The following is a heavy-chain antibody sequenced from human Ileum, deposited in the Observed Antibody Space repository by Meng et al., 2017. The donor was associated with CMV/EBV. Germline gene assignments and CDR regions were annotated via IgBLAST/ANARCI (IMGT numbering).Heavy chain of an antibody. D-gene: IGHD2-2*01. J-gene: IGHJ6*02. CDR3: GGGVGSTSWDYYYGMDV. CDR2: FGRSSNYI. CDR1: GFTLSSYW. V-gene: IGHV3-21*01. Sequence: GESLKISCAASGFTLSSYWMTWVRQAPGKGLEWVSSFGRSSNYIYYADSVKGRFTISRDNAKNSLYLQMNSLRAEDTAVYYCGGGVGSTSWDYYYGMDVWGQGTTVTVSS.